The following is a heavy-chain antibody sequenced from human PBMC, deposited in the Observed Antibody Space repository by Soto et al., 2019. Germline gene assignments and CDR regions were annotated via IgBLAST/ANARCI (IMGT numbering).Heavy chain of an antibody. CDR3: ARVRCSGGSCYAYYYYGMDV. D-gene: IGHD2-15*01. CDR2: IYHSGST. Sequence: SETLSLTCAVSGGSISSSNWWSWVRQPPGKGLEWIGEIYHSGSTNYNPSLKSRVTISVDTSKNQFSLKLSSVTAADTAVYYCARVRCSGGSCYAYYYYGMDVWGQGTTVT. CDR1: GGSISSSNW. V-gene: IGHV4-4*02. J-gene: IGHJ6*02.